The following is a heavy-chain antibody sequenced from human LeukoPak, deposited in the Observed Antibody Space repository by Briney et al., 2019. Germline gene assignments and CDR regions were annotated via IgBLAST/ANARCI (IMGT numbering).Heavy chain of an antibody. CDR1: GFTFDDYA. V-gene: IGHV3-9*01. CDR3: AKDLAVAHDYYYYGMDV. Sequence: GGSLRLSCAASGFTFDDYAMHWVRQAPGKGLEWVSGISWNSGSIGYADSVKGRFTISRDNSKNTLYLQMNSLRAEDTAVYYCAKDLAVAHDYYYYGMDVWGQGTTVTVSS. J-gene: IGHJ6*02. CDR2: ISWNSGSI. D-gene: IGHD6-19*01.